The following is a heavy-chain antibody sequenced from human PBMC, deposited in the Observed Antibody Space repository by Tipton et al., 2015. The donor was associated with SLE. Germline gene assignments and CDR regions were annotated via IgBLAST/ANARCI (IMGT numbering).Heavy chain of an antibody. D-gene: IGHD2-2*01. V-gene: IGHV4-39*07. J-gene: IGHJ6*03. CDR3: ASREVSSYYYYYMDV. CDR2: IYYSGST. CDR1: GGSISSGSYY. Sequence: TLSLTCTVSGGSISSGSYYWGWIRQPPGKGLEWIGTIYYSGSTYYNPSLKSRVTISVDTSKNQFSLKLSSVTAADTAVYYCASREVSSYYYYYMDVWGKGTTVTVSS.